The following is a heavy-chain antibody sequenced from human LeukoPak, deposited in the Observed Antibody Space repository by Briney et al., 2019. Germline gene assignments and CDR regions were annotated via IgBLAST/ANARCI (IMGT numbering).Heavy chain of an antibody. D-gene: IGHD4-23*01. CDR1: GGSISSYY. CDR2: IYYSGST. CDR3: ARELIRSTPCAFDI. V-gene: IGHV4-59*12. J-gene: IGHJ3*02. Sequence: PSETLSLTCTVSGGSISSYYWSWIRQPPGKGLEWIGYIYYSGSTYYNPSLKSRVTISVDTSKNQFSLKLSSVTAADTAVYYCARELIRSTPCAFDIWGQGTMVTVSS.